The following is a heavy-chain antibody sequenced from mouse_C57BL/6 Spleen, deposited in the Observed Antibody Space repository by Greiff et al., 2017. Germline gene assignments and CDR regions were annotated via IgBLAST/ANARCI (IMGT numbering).Heavy chain of an antibody. CDR3: ARGYYYGSSAWLAY. D-gene: IGHD1-1*01. J-gene: IGHJ3*01. CDR1: GYTFTSYW. V-gene: IGHV1-55*01. CDR2: IYPGSGST. Sequence: QVQLQQPGAELVKPGASVKMSCKASGYTFTSYWITWVKQRPGQGLEWIGDIYPGSGSTNYNEKFKSKATLSVDTSSSTAYMQLSSLTSEDSAVYYCARGYYYGSSAWLAYWGQGTLVTVSA.